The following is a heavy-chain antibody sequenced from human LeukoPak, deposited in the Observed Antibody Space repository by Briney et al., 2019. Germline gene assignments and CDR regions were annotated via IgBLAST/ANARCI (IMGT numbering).Heavy chain of an antibody. D-gene: IGHD1-1*01. CDR2: IRYDGSNK. V-gene: IGHV3-30*02. Sequence: GGPLRLSCAASGFTFSSYGMHWVRQAPGKGLEWVAFIRYDGSNKYYADSVKGRFTISRDNSKNTLYLQMNSLRAEDTAVYYCAKSRPSPTGTYYYYYYMDVWGKGTTVTVSS. CDR1: GFTFSSYG. CDR3: AKSRPSPTGTYYYYYYMDV. J-gene: IGHJ6*03.